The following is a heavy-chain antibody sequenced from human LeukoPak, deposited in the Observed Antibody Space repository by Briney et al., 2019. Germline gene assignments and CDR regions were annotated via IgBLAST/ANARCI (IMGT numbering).Heavy chain of an antibody. CDR3: ARVEGYYYYGMEV. CDR2: ISGSGGTT. Sequence: GGSLRLSCGASGFTFSTYAMSWVRQAPGKGLEWVSTISGSGGTTYYADSVKGRFTISRDNAKNSLYLQMNSLRAEDTAVYYCARVEGYYYYGMEVWGQGTTVTVSS. D-gene: IGHD5-24*01. CDR1: GFTFSTYA. V-gene: IGHV3-23*01. J-gene: IGHJ6*02.